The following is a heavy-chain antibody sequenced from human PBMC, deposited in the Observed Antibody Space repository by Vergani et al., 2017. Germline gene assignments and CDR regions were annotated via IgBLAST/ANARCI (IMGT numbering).Heavy chain of an antibody. V-gene: IGHV3-23*01. Sequence: EVQLLQSGGGVIQPGGSVRLSCAASGFTFSACPMTWVRQATGKGLEWVSAISARYPSTYYADSVKGRFTSSRDNSKNMLYLQMNSLRAEDTAVYYCARLSYDTTPYLQGGYDCWGQGTLVSVSS. CDR2: ISARYPST. D-gene: IGHD3-22*01. CDR3: ARLSYDTTPYLQGGYDC. CDR1: GFTFSACP. J-gene: IGHJ4*02.